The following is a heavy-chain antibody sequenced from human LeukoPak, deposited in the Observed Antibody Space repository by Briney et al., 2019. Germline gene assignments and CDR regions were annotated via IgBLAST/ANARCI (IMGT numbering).Heavy chain of an antibody. CDR3: ARDWPGISLHFDL. CDR1: GYAFTGYY. Sequence: ASVKVSCKASGYAFTGYYMHWVRQAPGQGLEWMGWINPNTGDTNFAQKFQGRVAMTRDTSLSTAYMDLSRLTSDDTAVYYCARDWPGISLHFDLWGRGTLITVSS. J-gene: IGHJ2*01. D-gene: IGHD2-15*01. CDR2: INPNTGDT. V-gene: IGHV1-2*02.